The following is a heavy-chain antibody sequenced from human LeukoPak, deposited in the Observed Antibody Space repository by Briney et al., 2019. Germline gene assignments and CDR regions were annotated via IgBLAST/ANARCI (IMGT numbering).Heavy chain of an antibody. V-gene: IGHV4-4*07. J-gene: IGHJ4*02. Sequence: SETLSLTCSVSGDSVSNYYWSWIRQPAGKGLEWIGRIYITGTTGSTNYNPSLKSRVTMSVDTSKNQFSLKLSSVTAADTAVYYCARQQLKTMASFDYWGQGTLVTVSS. CDR1: GDSVSNYY. CDR3: ARQQLKTMASFDY. D-gene: IGHD4/OR15-4a*01. CDR2: IYITGTTGST.